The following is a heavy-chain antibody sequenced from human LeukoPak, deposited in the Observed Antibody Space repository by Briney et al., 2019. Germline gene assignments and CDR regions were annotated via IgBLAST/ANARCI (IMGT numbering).Heavy chain of an antibody. D-gene: IGHD5-18*01. V-gene: IGHV1-3*01. J-gene: IGHJ5*02. CDR1: GGSFSSYV. CDR3: ARVASVGYSYGYSWFDP. Sequence: ASVKVSCKASGGSFSSYVITWVRQAPGQRLEWMGWINAGNGNTKYSQKFQGRVTITRDTSASTAYMELSSLRSEDTAVYYCARVASVGYSYGYSWFDPWGQGTLVTVSS. CDR2: INAGNGNT.